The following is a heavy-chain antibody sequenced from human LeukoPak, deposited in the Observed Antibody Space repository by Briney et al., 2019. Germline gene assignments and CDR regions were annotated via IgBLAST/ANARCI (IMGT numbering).Heavy chain of an antibody. CDR3: ARELVVAPGFWDY. Sequence: SETLSLTCTVSGGSISSYYWSWIRQPPGKGLEWIGYICYSGSTNYNPSLKSRVTISVDTSKNQFSLKLSSVTAADTAVYYCARELVVAPGFWDYWGQGTLVTVSS. CDR1: GGSISSYY. D-gene: IGHD3-22*01. CDR2: ICYSGST. J-gene: IGHJ4*02. V-gene: IGHV4-59*12.